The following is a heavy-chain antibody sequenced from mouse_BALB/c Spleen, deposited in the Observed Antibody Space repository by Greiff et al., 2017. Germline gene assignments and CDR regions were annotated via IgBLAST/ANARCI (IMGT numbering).Heavy chain of an antibody. Sequence: EVMLVESGGGLVKPGGSLKLSCAASGFTFSSYAMSWVRQTPEKRLEWVASISSGGSTYYPDSVKGRFTISRDNARNILYLQMSSLRSEDTAMYYCARDFSHFDYWGQGTTLTVSS. CDR2: ISSGGST. V-gene: IGHV5-6-5*01. J-gene: IGHJ2*01. CDR3: ARDFSHFDY. CDR1: GFTFSSYA.